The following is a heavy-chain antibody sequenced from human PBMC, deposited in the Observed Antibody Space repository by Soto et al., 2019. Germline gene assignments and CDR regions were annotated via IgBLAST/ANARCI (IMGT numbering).Heavy chain of an antibody. CDR2: ISYDGNNK. V-gene: IGHV3-30*18. CDR3: AKDFQAYGDYGFYCYGLDV. J-gene: IGHJ6*02. D-gene: IGHD4-17*01. Sequence: QLVESGGGVVPPGASLRLSCAASGFTFSTFGMHWVRQTPGKGLEWVAVISYDGNNKVYADSVKGRFTISRDNFKNMVELVMNNLKCDDTVVYYCAKDFQAYGDYGFYCYGLDVWGQGATVSV. CDR1: GFTFSTFG.